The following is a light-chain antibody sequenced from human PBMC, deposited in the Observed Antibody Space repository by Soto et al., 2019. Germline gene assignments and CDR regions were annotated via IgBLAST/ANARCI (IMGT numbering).Light chain of an antibody. J-gene: IGKJ1*01. CDR2: AAS. Sequence: RMTQSPSSLSASTGDRVTITCRASQGISSYLAWYQQKPGKAPKLLIYAASTLQSGVPSRFSGSGSGTDFTLTISCLQSEDFATYYCQQYYSYPWTFGQGTKVDIK. CDR1: QGISSY. V-gene: IGKV1-8*01. CDR3: QQYYSYPWT.